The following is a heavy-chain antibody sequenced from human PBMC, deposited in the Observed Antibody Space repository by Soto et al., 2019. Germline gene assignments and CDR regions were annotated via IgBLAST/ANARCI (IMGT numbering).Heavy chain of an antibody. V-gene: IGHV4-61*01. Sequence: QVQLQESGPGLLKPSETLSLTCSVSGGSVNNRTYYWSWIRQPPGKRLEWIGYVYYSGTTNYNPSPKSRGSISVDTSKNPFSLSLRSVTAADTARYYCARTTAVPNTLRSRYYFDYWGQGTLVTVSS. CDR1: GGSVNNRTYY. CDR3: ARTTAVPNTLRSRYYFDY. CDR2: VYYSGTT. J-gene: IGHJ4*02. D-gene: IGHD4-17*01.